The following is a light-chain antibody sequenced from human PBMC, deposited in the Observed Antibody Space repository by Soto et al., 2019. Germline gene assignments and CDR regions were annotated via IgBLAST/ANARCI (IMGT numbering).Light chain of an antibody. Sequence: EIVMTQSPATLSVSPGERATLSCRASQSVSSNLAWYQQKHGQAPRLLIYGASTRATGIPARFSGSGSGTEFTFTFSSLQSEDFAVYYCQQYNNWPRTFGQGTKV. J-gene: IGKJ1*01. CDR3: QQYNNWPRT. CDR2: GAS. CDR1: QSVSSN. V-gene: IGKV3-15*01.